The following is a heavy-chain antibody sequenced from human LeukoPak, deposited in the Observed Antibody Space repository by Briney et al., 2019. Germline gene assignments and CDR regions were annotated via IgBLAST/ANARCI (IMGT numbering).Heavy chain of an antibody. CDR3: ARGPAANSGNYYVGDY. J-gene: IGHJ4*02. Sequence: PGGSLRLSCAASGFTFDDYVMHWVRQAPGKGLEWVSGITWNSDTIAYADSVKGRFTISRDNAKKTLFLQMSSLRAEDTGVYYCARGPAANSGNYYVGDYWGQGTLVTVSS. CDR2: ITWNSDTI. D-gene: IGHD1-26*01. V-gene: IGHV3-9*01. CDR1: GFTFDDYV.